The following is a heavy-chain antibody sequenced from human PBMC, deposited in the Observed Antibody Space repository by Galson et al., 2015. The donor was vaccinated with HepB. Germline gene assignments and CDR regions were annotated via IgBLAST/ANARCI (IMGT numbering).Heavy chain of an antibody. CDR2: ISAYNGNT. J-gene: IGHJ2*01. D-gene: IGHD2-2*01. CDR3: ARVYTLGYCSSTSCPKWYFDL. CDR1: GGTFSSYG. V-gene: IGHV1-18*01. Sequence: SVKVSCKASGGTFSSYGISWVRQAPGQGPEWMGWISAYNGNTNYAQKLQGRVTMTTDTSTSTAYMELRSLRSDDTAVYYCARVYTLGYCSSTSCPKWYFDLWGHGTLVTVSS.